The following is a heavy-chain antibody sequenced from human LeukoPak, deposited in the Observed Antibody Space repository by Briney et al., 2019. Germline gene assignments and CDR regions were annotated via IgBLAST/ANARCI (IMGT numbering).Heavy chain of an antibody. CDR3: ARADCSGGSCYAFDI. D-gene: IGHD2-15*01. Sequence: SETLSLTCTVSGGSVSSGSYYWSWIRQPPGKGLEWIGYIYYSGSANYNPSLKSRVTMSVDTSKNQFSLKLSSVTAADTAVYYCARADCSGGSCYAFDIWGQGTMVTVSS. CDR1: GGSVSSGSYY. J-gene: IGHJ3*02. V-gene: IGHV4-61*01. CDR2: IYYSGSA.